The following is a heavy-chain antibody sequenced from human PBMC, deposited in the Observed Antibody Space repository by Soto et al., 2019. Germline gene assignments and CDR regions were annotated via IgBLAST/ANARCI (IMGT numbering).Heavy chain of an antibody. CDR1: GGSISSGGYY. V-gene: IGHV4-31*03. Sequence: KASETLSLTCTVSGGSISSGGYYWSWIRQHPGKGLEWIGYIYYSGSTYYNPSLKSRVTISVDTSKNQFSLKLSSVTAADTAVYYCAREYDFWSGRRGYNWFDPWGQGTLVTVSS. J-gene: IGHJ5*02. D-gene: IGHD3-3*01. CDR2: IYYSGST. CDR3: AREYDFWSGRRGYNWFDP.